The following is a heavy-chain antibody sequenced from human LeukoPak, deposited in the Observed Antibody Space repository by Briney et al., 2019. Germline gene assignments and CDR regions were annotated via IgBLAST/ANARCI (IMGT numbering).Heavy chain of an antibody. J-gene: IGHJ4*02. V-gene: IGHV3-74*01. CDR3: ARAGVGGRPDY. Sequence: PGGSLRLSCAASGFTFSSFWMHWVRQAPGKGLVWVSRIKSDGSSITYADSVKGRFTISRDNAKNTLYLQMNSLRAEDTAVYHCARAGVGGRPDYWGQGTLVTVSS. CDR1: GFTFSSFW. CDR2: IKSDGSSI. D-gene: IGHD1-26*01.